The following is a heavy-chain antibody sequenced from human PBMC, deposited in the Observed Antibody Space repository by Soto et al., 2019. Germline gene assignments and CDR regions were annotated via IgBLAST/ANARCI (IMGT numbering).Heavy chain of an antibody. Sequence: QVHLVQSGAEVKKPGASVKVSCKGSGYGFTTYGITWVRQAPGQGLEWMAWISAHNGNTDYAQNLQGRVTETRDTSTSTAYMELRSLRSDDTAVYYCARGRYGDYWGQGALVTVSS. D-gene: IGHD1-1*01. CDR2: ISAHNGNT. CDR1: GYGFTTYG. CDR3: ARGRYGDY. V-gene: IGHV1-18*01. J-gene: IGHJ4*02.